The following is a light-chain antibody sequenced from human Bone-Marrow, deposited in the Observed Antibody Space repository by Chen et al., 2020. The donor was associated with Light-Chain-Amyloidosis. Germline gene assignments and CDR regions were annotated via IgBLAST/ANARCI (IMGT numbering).Light chain of an antibody. Sequence: QSALTQPPSVSGSLGQSVTISCTGPSIDIGRSDRVSWYQQPPASAPKLFIYEVNNRPSGVPNRFSGSKSGNRASLTISGLQAEDAADYFCCSQRGPATLLFGGGTRVTVL. V-gene: IGLV2-18*02. CDR1: SIDIGRSDR. CDR2: EVN. CDR3: CSQRGPATLL. J-gene: IGLJ2*01.